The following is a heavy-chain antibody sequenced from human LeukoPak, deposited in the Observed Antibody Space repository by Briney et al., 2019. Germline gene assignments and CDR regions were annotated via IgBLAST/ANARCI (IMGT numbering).Heavy chain of an antibody. J-gene: IGHJ4*02. D-gene: IGHD3-22*01. CDR3: ASTYSSSTFIDC. CDR2: MYYSGST. Sequence: SETLSLTCNVSGGSISSSSYYWGWIRQSPGKGLEWIGSMYYSGSTYYNPSLESRIIVSVDTSKNQFSLKLSSVTAADTAVYYCASTYSSSTFIDCWGQGTLVTVSS. CDR1: GGSISSSSYY. V-gene: IGHV4-39*01.